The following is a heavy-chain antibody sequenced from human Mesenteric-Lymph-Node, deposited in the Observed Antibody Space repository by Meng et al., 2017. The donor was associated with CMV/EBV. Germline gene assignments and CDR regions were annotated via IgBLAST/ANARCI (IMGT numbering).Heavy chain of an antibody. CDR3: ARRYCSSTSCYTVRGGSYYYYYYGMDV. V-gene: IGHV1-18*01. J-gene: IGHJ6*02. Sequence: ASVKVSCKASNYPFTAYGISWVRQAPGQGPEWMGWISTYTGITNYAQKFQGRVTMTAETSTTTTYMELRSLRSDDTAVYYCARRYCSSTSCYTVRGGSYYYYYYGMDVWGQGTTVTVSS. D-gene: IGHD2-2*02. CDR1: NYPFTAYG. CDR2: ISTYTGIT.